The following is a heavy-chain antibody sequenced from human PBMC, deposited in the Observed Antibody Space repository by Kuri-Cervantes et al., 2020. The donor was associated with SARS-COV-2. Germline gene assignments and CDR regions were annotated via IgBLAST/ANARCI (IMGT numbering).Heavy chain of an antibody. CDR3: ARDCSSPYKYYYYYYMDV. V-gene: IGHV3-21*01. CDR1: GFTFTSYW. J-gene: IGHJ6*03. CDR2: ISSTSSYI. Sequence: GESLKISCAASGFTFTSYWMNWVRQAPGKGLEWVSSISSTSSYIYYADSVKGRFTISRDNAKNSLYLQMNSLRAEDTAVYYCARDCSSPYKYYYYYYMDVWGKGTTVTVSS. D-gene: IGHD6-13*01.